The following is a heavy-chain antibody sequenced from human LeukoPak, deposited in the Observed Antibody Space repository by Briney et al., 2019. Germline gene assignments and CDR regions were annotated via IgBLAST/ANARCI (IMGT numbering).Heavy chain of an antibody. CDR2: IYYSGST. CDR3: ARGDSSWPYYFDC. Sequence: PSQTLSLTCTVSGGSISSGSYYWNWIRQSPGKGLEWIGYIYYSGSTNYNPSLNSRVTISVDTSKNQFSLKLNSVTAADTAVYYCARGDSSWPYYFDCWGQGTLVTVSS. D-gene: IGHD6-13*01. V-gene: IGHV4-61*01. J-gene: IGHJ4*02. CDR1: GGSISSGSYY.